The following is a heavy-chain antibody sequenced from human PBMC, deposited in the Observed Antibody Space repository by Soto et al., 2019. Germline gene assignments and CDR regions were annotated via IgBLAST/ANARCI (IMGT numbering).Heavy chain of an antibody. CDR3: ARTLYGDNVDY. CDR2: IIPIRGIA. Sequence: SGKVSRGATGGTFSSYTRSWVRQAPGQGLEGMGRIIPIRGIANYAQKFQGRVTMTRNTSISTAYMELSSLRSEDTAVYYCARTLYGDNVDYWGQGTLVTVSS. V-gene: IGHV1-69*02. J-gene: IGHJ4*02. D-gene: IGHD4-17*01. CDR1: GGTFSSYT.